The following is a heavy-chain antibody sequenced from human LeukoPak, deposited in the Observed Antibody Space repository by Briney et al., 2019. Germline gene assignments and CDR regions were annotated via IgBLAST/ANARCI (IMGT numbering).Heavy chain of an antibody. D-gene: IGHD4-11*01. CDR2: FYTSGST. CDR3: AREGEYSNRLDP. V-gene: IGHV4-61*02. CDR1: GGSISSESYY. Sequence: SETLSLTCTVSGGSISSESYYWSWVRQPAGKGLEWIGRFYTSGSTDYNPSLKSRVTISVDTSKNQFSLKLSSVTAADTAVYYCAREGEYSNRLDPWGQGTLVTVSS. J-gene: IGHJ5*02.